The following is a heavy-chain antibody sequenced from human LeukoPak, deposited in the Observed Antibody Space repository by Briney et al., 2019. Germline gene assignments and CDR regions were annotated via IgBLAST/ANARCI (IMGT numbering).Heavy chain of an antibody. Sequence: GASVKVSCKASGDTFSNYDVTWVRQVPGQGLEWMGRIIPVFDTAKYAQNFQGRVTMTTDESSSTAYMELYSLRSEDTAVYYCALSAEKQLVYFDFWGQGTLVTVSS. CDR2: IIPVFDTA. D-gene: IGHD6-13*01. J-gene: IGHJ4*02. V-gene: IGHV1-69*05. CDR3: ALSAEKQLVYFDF. CDR1: GDTFSNYD.